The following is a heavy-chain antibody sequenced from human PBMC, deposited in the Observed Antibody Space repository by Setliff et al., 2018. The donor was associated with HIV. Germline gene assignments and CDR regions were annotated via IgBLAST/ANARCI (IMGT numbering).Heavy chain of an antibody. D-gene: IGHD2-21*02. CDR2: IRSKIDGETT. CDR1: GFTFRAAW. CDR3: TTGLIYCGADCSFDT. V-gene: IGHV3-15*01. Sequence: GGSLRLSCVGSGFTFRAAWMNWVRQTPGKGLEWVSRIRSKIDGETTEYAATVKGTFTILRDDSKNTVYLQMNSLKAEDTAVYYCTTGLIYCGADCSFDTWGQGTLVTVSS. J-gene: IGHJ5*02.